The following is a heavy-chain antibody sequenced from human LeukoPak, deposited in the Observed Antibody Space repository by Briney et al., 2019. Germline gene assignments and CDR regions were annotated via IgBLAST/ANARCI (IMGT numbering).Heavy chain of an antibody. J-gene: IGHJ4*02. CDR1: GGSISSYY. CDR3: ARDSNYYDSSGYRYYFDY. CDR2: IYYSGST. Sequence: SETLSLTCTVSGGSISSYYWSWIRQPPGKGLEWIGYIYYSGSTNYNPSLKSRVTISVDTSKYQFSLKLSSVTAADTAVYYCARDSNYYDSSGYRYYFDYWGQGTLVTVSS. D-gene: IGHD3-22*01. V-gene: IGHV4-59*01.